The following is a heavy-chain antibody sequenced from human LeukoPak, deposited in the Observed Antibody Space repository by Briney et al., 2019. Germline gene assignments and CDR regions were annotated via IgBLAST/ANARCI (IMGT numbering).Heavy chain of an antibody. J-gene: IGHJ4*02. Sequence: GSLRLSCAASGFTLSSNYMSWVRPAPGKGPEGVSVIYSGGSTYFADSVKGRFTIPRDNSKSTLYIQMNSLRAEDTAVYYCARAKPKNMVRGLIMRRGSRYYFDYWGQGTLVTVSS. CDR3: ARAKPKNMVRGLIMRRGSRYYFDY. V-gene: IGHV3-53*01. CDR1: GFTLSSNY. CDR2: IYSGGST. D-gene: IGHD3-10*01.